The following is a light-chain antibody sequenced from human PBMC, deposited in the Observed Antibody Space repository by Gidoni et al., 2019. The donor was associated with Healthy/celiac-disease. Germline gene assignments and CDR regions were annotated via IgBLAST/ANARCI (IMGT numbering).Light chain of an antibody. J-gene: IGLJ2*01. CDR1: ALPKQY. V-gene: IGLV3-25*02. CDR2: KDS. Sequence: SYELTQPPSVSLSPGQTARITCPGDALPKQYAYWYQQTPGQAPVLVIYKDSERPSGIPERFSGSSSGTTVTLTISGVQAEDEADYYCQSADSSGTFVVFGGGTKLTVL. CDR3: QSADSSGTFVV.